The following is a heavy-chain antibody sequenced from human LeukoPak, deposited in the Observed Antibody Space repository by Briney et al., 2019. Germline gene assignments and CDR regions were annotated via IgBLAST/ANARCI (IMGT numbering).Heavy chain of an antibody. V-gene: IGHV3-21*04. CDR2: ISSSSSYI. J-gene: IGHJ4*02. CDR1: GFTFSSYS. D-gene: IGHD4-17*01. Sequence: GGSLRLSCAASGFTFSSYSMNWVRQAPGKGLEWVSSISSSSSYIYYADSVKGRFTISRDNAKNSLSLQMNSLRAEDTAVYYCARGSDGDYAGYWGQGTLVTVSS. CDR3: ARGSDGDYAGY.